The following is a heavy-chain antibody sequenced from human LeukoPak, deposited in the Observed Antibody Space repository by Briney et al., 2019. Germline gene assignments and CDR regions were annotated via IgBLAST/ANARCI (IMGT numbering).Heavy chain of an antibody. CDR3: AKDIWGYDYGNFDY. V-gene: IGHV3-43*01. D-gene: IGHD5-18*01. J-gene: IGHJ4*02. CDR1: GFVFEDYT. CDR2: INYDGTST. Sequence: GGSLRLSCVASGFVFEDYTMHWVRQVPGKGLEWVSLINYDGTSTYYADSVKGRFTISRDDSKNSLYLQMNSLRTEDTALYYCAKDIWGYDYGNFDYWGQGTLVTVSS.